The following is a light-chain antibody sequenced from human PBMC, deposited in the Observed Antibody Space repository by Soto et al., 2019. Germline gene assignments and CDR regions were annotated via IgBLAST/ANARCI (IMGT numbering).Light chain of an antibody. V-gene: IGKV3-20*01. CDR2: GTT. Sequence: EIVLTQSPATLSLSPGERAALSCRASQNVGSAYLAWYQQKSGQAPRLLIYGTTGRAAGVPDRFSGSGSGTDFTLTINRLEPEDFAVYYCQPYGTSPWTFGQGTKVEIK. CDR1: QNVGSAY. J-gene: IGKJ1*01. CDR3: QPYGTSPWT.